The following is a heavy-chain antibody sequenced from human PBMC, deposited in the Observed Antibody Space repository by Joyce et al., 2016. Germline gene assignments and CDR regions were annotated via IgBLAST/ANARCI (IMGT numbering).Heavy chain of an antibody. CDR1: GLSFDLPSF. D-gene: IGHD5-18*01. J-gene: IGHJ2*01. CDR2: VYLHGIT. Sequence: QVQLQESGPGLVKPSETLSLTCGVSGLSFDLPSFWGWIRQPPGKGLQWIGNVYLHGITHYSHCLKSRVTISIDTSKNQFSLNLNSLTAADTAVYFWARRPLNVHTPLGSDWYFDLWGRGTLVTVSS. V-gene: IGHV4-38-2*01. CDR3: ARRPLNVHTPLGSDWYFDL.